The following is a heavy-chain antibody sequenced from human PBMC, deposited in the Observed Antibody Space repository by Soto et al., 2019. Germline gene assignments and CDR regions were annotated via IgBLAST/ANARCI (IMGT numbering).Heavy chain of an antibody. Sequence: SETLSLTCTVSGGSISSSSYYWGWIRQPPGKGLEWIGSIYYSGSTYYNPSLKSRVTISVDTSKNQFSLKLSSVTAADTAVYYCARHGDSSGWYVGWFDPWGQGTLVT. CDR1: GGSISSSSYY. D-gene: IGHD6-19*01. CDR2: IYYSGST. J-gene: IGHJ5*02. CDR3: ARHGDSSGWYVGWFDP. V-gene: IGHV4-39*01.